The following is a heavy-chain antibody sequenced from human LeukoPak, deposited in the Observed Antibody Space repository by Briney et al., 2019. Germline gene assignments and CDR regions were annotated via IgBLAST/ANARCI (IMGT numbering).Heavy chain of an antibody. CDR2: INDNGDGT. CDR3: AKGLRTGVGPYMGYHYYMDV. Sequence: GGSLRLSCAASGFTFSSYAMSWVRQAPGKGLKWVSTINDNGDGTYYADSVKGRFTISRDNFYNTVSLQMNSLRDENTGVYYCAKGLRTGVGPYMGYHYYMDVWGKGATVAVSS. J-gene: IGHJ6*03. CDR1: GFTFSSYA. D-gene: IGHD3-16*01. V-gene: IGHV3-23*01.